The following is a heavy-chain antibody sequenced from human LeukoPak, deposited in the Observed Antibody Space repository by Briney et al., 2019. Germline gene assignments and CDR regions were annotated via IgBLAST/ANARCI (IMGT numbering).Heavy chain of an antibody. D-gene: IGHD1-14*01. CDR1: GGTFSSYA. Sequence: GASVKVSCKASGGTFSSYAISWVRQAPGQGLEWMGWISAYNGNTNYAQKLQGRVTMTTDTSTSTAYMELRSLRSDDTAVYYCARHGKAETYDYWGQGTLVTVSS. CDR3: ARHGKAETYDY. J-gene: IGHJ4*02. CDR2: ISAYNGNT. V-gene: IGHV1-18*01.